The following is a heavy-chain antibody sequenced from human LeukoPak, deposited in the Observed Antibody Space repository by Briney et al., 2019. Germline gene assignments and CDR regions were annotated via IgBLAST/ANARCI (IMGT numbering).Heavy chain of an antibody. J-gene: IGHJ4*02. D-gene: IGHD5-18*01. CDR3: ARDGYSFGHDFDY. Sequence: GGSLRLSCAASGFTFSIYWMHWVRHTPGKGLVWVSRIKGDGSSTSYADSVKGRFTISRDNAKNTLYLQMNSLRAEDTAVYYCARDGYSFGHDFDYWGQGTLVTVSS. V-gene: IGHV3-74*01. CDR1: GFTFSIYW. CDR2: IKGDGSST.